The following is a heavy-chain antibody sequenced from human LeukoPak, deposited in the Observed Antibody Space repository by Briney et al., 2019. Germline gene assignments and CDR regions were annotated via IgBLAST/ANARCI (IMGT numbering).Heavy chain of an antibody. CDR3: AKVDIVATIDAGQLADY. Sequence: GRSLRLSCAASGFTFSSYGMQWFRQAPDKGLEWVAAISNDGSNKYYADSVKGRFTISRDNSKNTLYLQMNSLRAEDTAVYYCAKVDIVATIDAGQLADYWGQGTLVTVSS. J-gene: IGHJ4*02. CDR2: ISNDGSNK. D-gene: IGHD5-12*01. CDR1: GFTFSSYG. V-gene: IGHV3-30*18.